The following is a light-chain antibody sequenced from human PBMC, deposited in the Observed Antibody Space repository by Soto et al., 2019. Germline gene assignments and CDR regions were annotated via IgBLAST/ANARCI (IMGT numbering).Light chain of an antibody. CDR2: DVT. J-gene: IGLJ1*01. CDR3: SSYTTSNTRQIV. Sequence: QSVLTQPASVSGSPGQSITISCTGTSSDVGGYNYVSWYQHHPGKAPKLIIYDVTNRPSGVSNPFSGSKSGNTASLTISGLQSEHEADYYCSSYTTSNTRQIVFGTGTKVTVL. V-gene: IGLV2-14*03. CDR1: SSDVGGYNY.